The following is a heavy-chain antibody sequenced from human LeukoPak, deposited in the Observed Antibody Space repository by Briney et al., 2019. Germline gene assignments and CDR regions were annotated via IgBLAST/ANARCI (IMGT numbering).Heavy chain of an antibody. J-gene: IGHJ6*02. CDR1: GFTFRSYG. CDR3: ARGGNDFYYYGLDV. D-gene: IGHD1-1*01. V-gene: IGHV3-30*03. Sequence: PGGSLRLSCAASGFTFRSYGMHWVRQAPGRGLEWVAVISYDGGNEYYVDPVKGRFNISRDNSKNTLYLQMHSLRVEDTARYYCARGGNDFYYYGLDVWGQGTTVTVSS. CDR2: ISYDGGNE.